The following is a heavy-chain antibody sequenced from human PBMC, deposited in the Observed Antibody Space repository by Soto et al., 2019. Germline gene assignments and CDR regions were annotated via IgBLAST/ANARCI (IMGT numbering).Heavy chain of an antibody. D-gene: IGHD6-6*01. V-gene: IGHV4-34*01. CDR3: ARGNPEPGAARGGFDY. J-gene: IGHJ4*02. CDR2: INHSGST. Sequence: PSETLSLTCAVYGGSFSGYYWSWIRQPPGKGLEWIGEINHSGSTNYNPSLKSRVTISVDTSKNQFSLKLSSVTAADTAVYYCARGNPEPGAARGGFDYWGQGTLVTVSS. CDR1: GGSFSGYY.